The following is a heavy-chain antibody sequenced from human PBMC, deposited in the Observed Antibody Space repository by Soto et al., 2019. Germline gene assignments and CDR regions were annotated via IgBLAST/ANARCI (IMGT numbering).Heavy chain of an antibody. CDR2: VMPVFGTT. D-gene: IGHD3-10*01. CDR1: GGTFSSYV. Sequence: QVQLVQSGAEVKKPGASVKVSCKASGGTFSSYVISWVRQAPGQGLEWMGGVMPVFGTTNYAQKFQGRVTITADESTSTAYMELSSLKSEYTAVYYCARLPRVIMPPLEGGLDVWGQGTTVTVAS. V-gene: IGHV1-69*12. J-gene: IGHJ6*02. CDR3: ARLPRVIMPPLEGGLDV.